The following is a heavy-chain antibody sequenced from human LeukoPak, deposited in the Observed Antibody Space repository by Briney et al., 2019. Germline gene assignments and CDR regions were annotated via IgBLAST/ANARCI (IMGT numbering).Heavy chain of an antibody. CDR1: GASIRSGTHY. V-gene: IGHV4-39*01. Sequence: PSETLSLTCSVSGASIRSGTHYWGWIRQPPGKGLEWMGNIYYSGTTYYNPSLKSRVTMSVDTSKNQFSLKLSSVTAADTAVYYCARRNIVEDFWGQGTLVTVSS. CDR3: ARRNIVEDF. J-gene: IGHJ4*02. D-gene: IGHD2/OR15-2a*01. CDR2: IYYSGTT.